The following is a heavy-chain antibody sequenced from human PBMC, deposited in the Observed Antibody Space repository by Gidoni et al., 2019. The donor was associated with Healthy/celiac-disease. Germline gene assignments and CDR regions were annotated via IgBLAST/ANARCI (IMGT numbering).Heavy chain of an antibody. V-gene: IGHV3-23*01. D-gene: IGHD5-18*01. Sequence: EVQLLESGGGLVPPGGSLRLSCAASGFTFSSYAMSWVRQAPGKGLEWVSAISGSGGSTYYADSVKGRFTISRDNSKNTLYLQMNSLRAEDTAVYYCAKDDTRGYSYGNWGQGTLVTVSS. CDR3: AKDDTRGYSYGN. CDR2: ISGSGGST. J-gene: IGHJ4*02. CDR1: GFTFSSYA.